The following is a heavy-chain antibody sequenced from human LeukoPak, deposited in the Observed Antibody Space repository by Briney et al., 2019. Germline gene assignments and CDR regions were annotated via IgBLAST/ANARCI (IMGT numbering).Heavy chain of an antibody. V-gene: IGHV1-69*01. CDR1: GGTFSSYA. Sequence: SSVKVSCKASGGTFSSYAISWVRQAPGQGLEWMGGIIPIFGTANYAQKFQGRVTITADESTSTAYMELSSLRSEDTAVYYCAGAILGYCSGGSCLGFDPWGQGTLVTVSS. D-gene: IGHD2-15*01. J-gene: IGHJ5*02. CDR3: AGAILGYCSGGSCLGFDP. CDR2: IIPIFGTA.